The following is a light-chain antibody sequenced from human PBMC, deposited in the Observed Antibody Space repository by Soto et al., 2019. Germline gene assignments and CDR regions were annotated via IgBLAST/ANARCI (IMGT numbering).Light chain of an antibody. Sequence: EIVLTQSPGTLSLSPGERATLSCRASQSVSSSSYLAWYQQKPGQAPTLLIYGASSRATGIPDRFSGSGSATDFTLTISRLEPEDFAVYYCRQYGSSPSYTFGQGTKLAIK. CDR2: GAS. V-gene: IGKV3-20*01. CDR1: QSVSSSSY. CDR3: RQYGSSPSYT. J-gene: IGKJ2*01.